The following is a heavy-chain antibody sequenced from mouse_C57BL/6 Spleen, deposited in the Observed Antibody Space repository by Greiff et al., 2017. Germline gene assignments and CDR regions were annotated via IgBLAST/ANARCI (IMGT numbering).Heavy chain of an antibody. CDR2: IWSDGST. D-gene: IGHD1-1*01. V-gene: IGHV2-6-1*01. CDR1: GFSLTSYG. CDR3: ARHEDYYSYAMDY. J-gene: IGHJ4*01. Sequence: VQRVESGPGLVAPSQSLSITCTVSGFSLTSYGVHWVRQPPGKGLEWLVVIWSDGSTTYNSALKSRLSISKDNSKSQVFLKMNSLQTDDTAMYYCARHEDYYSYAMDYWGQGTSVTVSS.